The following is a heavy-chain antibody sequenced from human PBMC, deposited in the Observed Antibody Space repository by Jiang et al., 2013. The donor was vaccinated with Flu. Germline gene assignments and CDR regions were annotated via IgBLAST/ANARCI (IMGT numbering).Heavy chain of an antibody. CDR3: AREWSYDLNYYYGMDV. Sequence: YYMHWVRQAPGQGLEWMGIINPSGGSTSYAQKFQGRVTMTRDTSTSTVYMELSSLRSEDTAVYYCAREWSYDLNYYYGMDVWGQGTTVTVSS. J-gene: IGHJ6*02. CDR2: INPSGGST. D-gene: IGHD1-26*01. CDR1: YY. V-gene: IGHV1-46*01.